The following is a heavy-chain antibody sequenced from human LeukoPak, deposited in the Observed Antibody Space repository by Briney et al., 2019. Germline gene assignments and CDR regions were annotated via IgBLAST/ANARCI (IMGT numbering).Heavy chain of an antibody. V-gene: IGHV3-30*02. D-gene: IGHD3-10*01. J-gene: IGHJ6*03. Sequence: GGSLRLPCAASGFTFSSYGMHWVRQAPGKGLEWVAFIRYDGSNKYYADSVKGRFTISRDNSKNTLYLQMNSLRAEDTAVYYCAKDWGFGELYYYYYMDVWGKGTTVTISS. CDR2: IRYDGSNK. CDR1: GFTFSSYG. CDR3: AKDWGFGELYYYYYMDV.